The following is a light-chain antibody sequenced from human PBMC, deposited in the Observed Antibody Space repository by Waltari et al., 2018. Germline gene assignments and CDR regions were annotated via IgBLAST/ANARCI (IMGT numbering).Light chain of an antibody. CDR3: QQSATSPWT. J-gene: IGKJ1*01. CDR2: GAS. CDR1: KGITTW. Sequence: DIQMTQSPSSVSASLVDRVTITCRSSKGITTWLDWYQQKPGKAPKLLIYGASTLRSGVPSRFRGSGSGTDFTLTISSLQPEDFGTYYCQQSATSPWTFGQGTRVEIK. V-gene: IGKV1D-12*01.